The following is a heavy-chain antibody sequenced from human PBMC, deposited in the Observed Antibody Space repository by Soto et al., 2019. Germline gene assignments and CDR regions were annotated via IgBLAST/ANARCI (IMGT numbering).Heavy chain of an antibody. CDR3: AKDTEYSSSPETY. CDR1: GFTFSSYA. D-gene: IGHD6-6*01. CDR2: ISGSGGST. J-gene: IGHJ4*02. V-gene: IGHV3-23*01. Sequence: GGSLRLSCAASGFTFSSYAMSWVRHAPGKGLEWVSAISGSGGSTYYADSVKGRFTISRDNSKNTLYLQMNSLRAEDTAVYYCAKDTEYSSSPETYWGQGTLVTVSS.